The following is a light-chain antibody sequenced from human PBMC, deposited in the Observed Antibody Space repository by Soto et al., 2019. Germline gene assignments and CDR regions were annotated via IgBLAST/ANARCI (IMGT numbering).Light chain of an antibody. Sequence: ALTQPPSASGSPGQSVTISCTGTSSDVGGYNYVSWYQQHPGKAPKLMIYEVSKRPSGVPDRFSGSKSGNTASLTVSGLQAEDEADYYCSSYAGSNTVFGGGTKLTVL. J-gene: IGLJ2*01. CDR3: SSYAGSNTV. CDR2: EVS. V-gene: IGLV2-8*01. CDR1: SSDVGGYNY.